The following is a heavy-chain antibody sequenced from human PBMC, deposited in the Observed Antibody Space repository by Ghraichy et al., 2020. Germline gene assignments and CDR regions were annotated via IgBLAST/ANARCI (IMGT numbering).Heavy chain of an antibody. J-gene: IGHJ4*02. D-gene: IGHD3-22*01. CDR3: ARRQDYYDSSGYYSNPIIDY. V-gene: IGHV3-33*01. CDR1: GFTFSSYG. Sequence: GESLHISCAASGFTFSSYGMHWVRQAPGKGLEWVAVIWYDGSNKYYADSVKGRFTISRDNSKNTLYLQMNSLRAEDTAVYYCARRQDYYDSSGYYSNPIIDYWGQGTLVTVSS. CDR2: IWYDGSNK.